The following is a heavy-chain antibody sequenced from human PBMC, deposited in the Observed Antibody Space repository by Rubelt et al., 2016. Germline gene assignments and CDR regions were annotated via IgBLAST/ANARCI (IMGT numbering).Heavy chain of an antibody. CDR3: ARRRRYSGGAYWYFDL. Sequence: QVQLQQWGAGLLKPSETLSLTCAVYGGSFSGYYWSWIRQPPGKGLEWIGEINHSGSTNYNPSLKSRVTISVDTSKNQFSLKLGSVTAADTAVHYCARRRRYSGGAYWYFDLWGRGTLVTVSS. J-gene: IGHJ2*01. CDR1: GGSFSGYY. V-gene: IGHV4-34*01. D-gene: IGHD1-26*01. CDR2: INHSGST.